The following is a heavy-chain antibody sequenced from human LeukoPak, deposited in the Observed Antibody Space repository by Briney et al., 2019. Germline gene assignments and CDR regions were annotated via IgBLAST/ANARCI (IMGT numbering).Heavy chain of an antibody. Sequence: GGSLRLSCAASGFTFSSYAMSWVRQAPGKGLEWVSAISGSGGSTYYADPVKGRFTISRDNSKNTLYLQMNSLRAEDTAVYYCAKYLGSGWYFDYWGQGTLVTVSS. V-gene: IGHV3-23*01. CDR1: GFTFSSYA. D-gene: IGHD6-19*01. CDR3: AKYLGSGWYFDY. CDR2: ISGSGGST. J-gene: IGHJ4*02.